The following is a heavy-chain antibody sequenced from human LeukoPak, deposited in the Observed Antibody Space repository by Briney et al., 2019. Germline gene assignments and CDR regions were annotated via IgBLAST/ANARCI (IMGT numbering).Heavy chain of an antibody. Sequence: ASVKVSCKASGYTFTGYDMHWVRQAPGQGLEWMGWINPNSGGTNYAQKFQGRVTMTRDTSISTAYMELSRLRSDDTAVYYCARAPNRLIVPAAMSWFDPWGQGTLVTVSS. J-gene: IGHJ5*02. D-gene: IGHD2-2*01. CDR2: INPNSGGT. CDR3: ARAPNRLIVPAAMSWFDP. CDR1: GYTFTGYD. V-gene: IGHV1-2*02.